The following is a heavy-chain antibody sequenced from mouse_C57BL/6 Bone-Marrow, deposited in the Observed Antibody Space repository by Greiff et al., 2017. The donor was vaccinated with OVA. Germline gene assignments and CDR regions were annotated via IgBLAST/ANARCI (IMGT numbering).Heavy chain of an antibody. J-gene: IGHJ3*01. CDR1: GYTFTSFT. V-gene: IGHV1-4*01. CDR3: ARGGRFAY. CDR2: INPSSGYT. Sequence: VQLQQSGAELSRPGASVKMSCKASGYTFTSFTMHWVKQRPGQGLEWIGYINPSSGYTKYNQKFKDKATLTADKSSSTTYMQLSGLTAEDSAVYYCARGGRFAYWGQGTLVTVSA. D-gene: IGHD3-3*01.